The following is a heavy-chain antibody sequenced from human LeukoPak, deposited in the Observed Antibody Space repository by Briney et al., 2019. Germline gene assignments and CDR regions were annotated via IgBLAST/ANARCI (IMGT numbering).Heavy chain of an antibody. Sequence: GGSLRLSCAASGFTFSSFWMSWVRQAPGKGLEWVSAISGSGDVTYYADSVKGRFTITRDNSKSTLYLQVNSLRAEDTAVYYCAKNYFDSSGHFDYWGQGTLVTVSS. CDR1: GFTFSSFW. CDR3: AKNYFDSSGHFDY. CDR2: ISGSGDVT. D-gene: IGHD3-22*01. J-gene: IGHJ4*02. V-gene: IGHV3-23*01.